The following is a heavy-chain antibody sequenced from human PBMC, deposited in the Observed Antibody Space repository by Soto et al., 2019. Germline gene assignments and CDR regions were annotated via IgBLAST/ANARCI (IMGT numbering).Heavy chain of an antibody. V-gene: IGHV4-31*03. CDR3: APDELSYDRRGWFDT. Sequence: PSETPSLTCTVSGGSISSGGYYWSWIRQHPGKGLEWIGYIYYSGSTYYNPSLKSRVTISVDTSKNQFSLKLSSVTAADTAAYYCAPDELSYDRRGWFDTWGQGTLVTVSS. CDR1: GGSISSGGYY. D-gene: IGHD3-22*01. J-gene: IGHJ5*02. CDR2: IYYSGST.